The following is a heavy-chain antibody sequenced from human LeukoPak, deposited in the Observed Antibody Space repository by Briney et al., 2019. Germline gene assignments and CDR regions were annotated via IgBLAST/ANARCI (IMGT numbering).Heavy chain of an antibody. CDR3: ARSTAGRCDY. J-gene: IGHJ4*02. CDR2: TYYRSKWYS. V-gene: IGHV6-1*01. D-gene: IGHD2-2*01. CDR1: GDSVPSNSAG. Sequence: SQTLSLTCAISGDSVPSNSAGWTWIRQSPSRGLEWLGRTYYRSKWYSDYAVSAKSRITINPDTSKNQFSLQLNSVTPEDTAAYYCARSTAGRCDYWGQGALVTVSS.